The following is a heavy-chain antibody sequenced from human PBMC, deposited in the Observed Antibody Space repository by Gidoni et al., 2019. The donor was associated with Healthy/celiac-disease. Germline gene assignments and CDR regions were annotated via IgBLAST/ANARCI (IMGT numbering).Heavy chain of an antibody. D-gene: IGHD1-26*01. CDR3: VKQTRYWDFDF. Sequence: EVQLVESGGGLVQPGGSLRLSCAASGFTFSSYGMNWVRQAPGKGWEWVSYIGSTSTTIYYADSVKGRFTISRDNGKDSLFLQMNSLKAEDTAVYYCVKQTRYWDFDFWGQGTLVTVSS. CDR2: IGSTSTTI. V-gene: IGHV3-48*01. CDR1: GFTFSSYG. J-gene: IGHJ4*02.